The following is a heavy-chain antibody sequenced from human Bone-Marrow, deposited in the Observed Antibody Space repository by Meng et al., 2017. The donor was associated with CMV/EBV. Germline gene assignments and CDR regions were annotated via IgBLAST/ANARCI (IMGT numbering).Heavy chain of an antibody. Sequence: ASVKVSCKASGYTFTSYDINWVRQATGQGLEWMGWISAYNGNTNYAQKLQGRVTMTTDTSTSTAYMELRSLRSDDTAVYYCARDRGYDYYYGMDVWGQGTTVTVSS. D-gene: IGHD3-10*01. CDR2: ISAYNGNT. CDR3: ARDRGYDYYYGMDV. J-gene: IGHJ6*02. V-gene: IGHV1-18*01. CDR1: GYTFTSYD.